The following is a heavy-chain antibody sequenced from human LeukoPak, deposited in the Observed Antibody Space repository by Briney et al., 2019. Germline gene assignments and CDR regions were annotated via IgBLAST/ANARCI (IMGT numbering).Heavy chain of an antibody. Sequence: PGGSLRLSCAASGFTFSSYWMSWVRQAPGKGLEWVANIKQDGSEKYYVDSVKGRFTISRDNAKNSLYLQMNSLRAEATAVYYCARCLSRPAQVVVAATTFDYWGQGTLVTVSS. J-gene: IGHJ4*02. D-gene: IGHD2-15*01. CDR2: IKQDGSEK. CDR3: ARCLSRPAQVVVAATTFDY. CDR1: GFTFSSYW. V-gene: IGHV3-7*01.